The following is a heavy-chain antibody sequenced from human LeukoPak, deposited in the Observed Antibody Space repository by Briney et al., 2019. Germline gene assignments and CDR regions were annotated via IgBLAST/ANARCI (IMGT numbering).Heavy chain of an antibody. D-gene: IGHD1-26*01. CDR2: IYYSGST. J-gene: IGHJ4*02. V-gene: IGHV4-59*01. Sequence: PSETLSLTCTVSGGSISSYYWSWIRQPPGKGLEWIGYIYYSGSTNYNPSLKSRVTISVDTSKNQFSLKLSSVTAADTAVYYCAGPSGSYDYWGQGTLLTVSS. CDR1: GGSISSYY. CDR3: AGPSGSYDY.